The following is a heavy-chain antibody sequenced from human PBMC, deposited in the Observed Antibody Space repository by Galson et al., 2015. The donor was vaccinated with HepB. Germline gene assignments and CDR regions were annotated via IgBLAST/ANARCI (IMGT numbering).Heavy chain of an antibody. D-gene: IGHD3-10*02. V-gene: IGHV1-8*01. CDR2: MNPNSGNT. CDR3: ARSKARGVRANYYYYYGMDV. CDR1: GYTFTSYD. Sequence: SVKVSCKASGYTFTSYDINWVRQATGQGLEWMGWMNPNSGNTGYAQKFQGRVTMTRNTSISTAYMELSSLRSEDTAVYYCARSKARGVRANYYYYYGMDVWGQGTTVTVSS. J-gene: IGHJ6*02.